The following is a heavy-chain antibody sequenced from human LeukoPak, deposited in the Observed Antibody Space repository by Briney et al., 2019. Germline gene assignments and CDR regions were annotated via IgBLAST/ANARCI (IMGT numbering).Heavy chain of an antibody. D-gene: IGHD4-11*01. CDR3: ASDYSHYYYYYGMDV. Sequence: PGGSLRLSCAASGFTFSSYAMSWVRQAPGKGLEWVPAISGSGGSTYYADSVKGRFTISRDNSKNTLYLQMNSLRAEDTAVYYCASDYSHYYYYYGMDVWGQGTTVTVSS. J-gene: IGHJ6*02. CDR2: ISGSGGST. V-gene: IGHV3-23*01. CDR1: GFTFSSYA.